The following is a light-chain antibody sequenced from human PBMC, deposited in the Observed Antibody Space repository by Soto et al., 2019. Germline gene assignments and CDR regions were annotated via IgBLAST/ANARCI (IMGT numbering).Light chain of an antibody. CDR1: QSVSSSY. J-gene: IGKJ4*01. Sequence: IVLRDSPVTLSGCPGGRGTLSCRASQSVSSSYLAWYQQKPGQAPRLLIYGASSRATGIPDRFSGSGSGTDFTLTISRLEPEDFAVYYCQQYGSSPPLTFGGGTKVDIK. V-gene: IGKV3-20*01. CDR3: QQYGSSPPLT. CDR2: GAS.